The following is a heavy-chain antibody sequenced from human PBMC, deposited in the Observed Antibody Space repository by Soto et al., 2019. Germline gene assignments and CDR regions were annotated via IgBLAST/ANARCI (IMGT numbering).Heavy chain of an antibody. Sequence: ASVKVSCKASGYTFTSYGISWVRQAPGQGLEWMGWINAGNGNTKYSQKFQGRVTITADESTSTAYMELSSLRSEDTAVYYCARDSAGRQWLTSFDYWGQGTLVTVSS. V-gene: IGHV1-18*01. D-gene: IGHD6-19*01. CDR1: GYTFTSYG. J-gene: IGHJ4*02. CDR3: ARDSAGRQWLTSFDY. CDR2: INAGNGNT.